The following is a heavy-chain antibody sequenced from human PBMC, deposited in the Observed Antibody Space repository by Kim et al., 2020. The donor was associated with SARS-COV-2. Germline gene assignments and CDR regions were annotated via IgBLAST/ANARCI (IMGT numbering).Heavy chain of an antibody. CDR1: GGSISSSSYY. Sequence: SETLSLTCTVSGGSISSSSYYWGWIRQPPGKGLEWIGSIYYSGSTYYNPSLKSRVTISVDTSKNQFSLKLSSVTAADTAVYYCARHRGYDGSGTRLGWFDPWGQGTLVTVSS. CDR2: IYYSGST. CDR3: ARHRGYDGSGTRLGWFDP. D-gene: IGHD3-10*01. J-gene: IGHJ5*02. V-gene: IGHV4-39*01.